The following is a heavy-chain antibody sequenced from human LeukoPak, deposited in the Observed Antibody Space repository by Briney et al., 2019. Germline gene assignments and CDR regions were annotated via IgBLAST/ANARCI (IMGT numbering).Heavy chain of an antibody. V-gene: IGHV4-39*01. Sequence: SETLSLTCTVSGGSISSSIYYWGWIRQPPGKGLEWIGSMSYSGSTYYNPSLKSRVTISVDTSKNQFSLKLSSVTAADTAVYYCASLVVVAATTTAKTEIVPGVWGKGTTVTVSS. CDR3: ASLVVVAATTTAKTEIVPGV. CDR2: MSYSGST. CDR1: GGSISSSIYY. J-gene: IGHJ6*04. D-gene: IGHD2-15*01.